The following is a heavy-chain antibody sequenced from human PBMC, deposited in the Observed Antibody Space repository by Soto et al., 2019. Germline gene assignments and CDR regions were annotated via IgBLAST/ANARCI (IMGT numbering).Heavy chain of an antibody. CDR2: MNPNSGNT. CDR3: ATGTKMDYAVTFDI. CDR1: GDTFTRYD. J-gene: IGHJ3*02. Sequence: GASVKVACKASGDTFTRYDIDWVRQATGQGLEWMGWMNPNSGNTGYAQKFQGRVTMTRNTSISTAYMELSSLRSEDTAVYYCATGTKMDYAVTFDIWCQGPMVTVSS. D-gene: IGHD4-17*01. V-gene: IGHV1-8*01.